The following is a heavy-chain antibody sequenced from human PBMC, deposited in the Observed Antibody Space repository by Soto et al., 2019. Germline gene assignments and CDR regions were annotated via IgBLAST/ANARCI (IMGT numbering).Heavy chain of an antibody. Sequence: GGSLRLSCAASGFTFSSYGMHWVRQAPGKGLEWVAVISYDGSNKYYADSVKGRFTISRDNSKNTLYLQMNSLRAEDTAVYYCAKDLTRGYDYYYYYGMDVWGQGTTVTVS. J-gene: IGHJ6*02. V-gene: IGHV3-30*18. D-gene: IGHD5-12*01. CDR3: AKDLTRGYDYYYYYGMDV. CDR2: ISYDGSNK. CDR1: GFTFSSYG.